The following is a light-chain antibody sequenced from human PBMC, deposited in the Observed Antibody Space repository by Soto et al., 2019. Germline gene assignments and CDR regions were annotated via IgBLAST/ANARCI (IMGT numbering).Light chain of an antibody. J-gene: IGLJ2*01. Sequence: QSVLTQPPSASGSPGQSVTISCTGTSSDVGGYKYVSWYQQHPGKAPKLMIFEVHKRPSGVPDRFSGSKSGNTASLTVSGLQAEDEAHYYCSSYGGTNNLLFGGGTQLTVL. V-gene: IGLV2-8*01. CDR2: EVH. CDR3: SSYGGTNNLL. CDR1: SSDVGGYKY.